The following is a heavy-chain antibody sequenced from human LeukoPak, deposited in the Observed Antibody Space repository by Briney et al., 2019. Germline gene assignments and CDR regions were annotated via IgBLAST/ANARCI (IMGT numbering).Heavy chain of an antibody. CDR3: ATHDGYYDSSPFDY. CDR1: GGSFSGYY. D-gene: IGHD3-22*01. CDR2: INHSGST. J-gene: IGHJ4*02. V-gene: IGHV4-34*01. Sequence: SQILSLTCAVYGGSFSGYYWSWIRQPPGKGLEWIGEINHSGSTNYNPSLKSRVTISVDTSKNQFSLKLSSVTAADTAVYYCATHDGYYDSSPFDYWGQGTLVTVSS.